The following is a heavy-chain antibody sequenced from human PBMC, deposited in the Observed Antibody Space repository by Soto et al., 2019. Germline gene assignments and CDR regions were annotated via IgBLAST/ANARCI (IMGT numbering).Heavy chain of an antibody. V-gene: IGHV4-39*01. J-gene: IGHJ4*02. CDR3: ARVGYSSSPYFDY. Sequence: QLQLQESGPGLVKPSETLSLTCTVSGGSISSSSYYWGWIRQPPGKGLEWIGSIYYSGSTYYNPSLKCRVTISVDTSKNQFSLKLSSVTAADTAVYYCARVGYSSSPYFDYWGQGTLVTVSS. CDR2: IYYSGST. CDR1: GGSISSSSYY. D-gene: IGHD6-6*01.